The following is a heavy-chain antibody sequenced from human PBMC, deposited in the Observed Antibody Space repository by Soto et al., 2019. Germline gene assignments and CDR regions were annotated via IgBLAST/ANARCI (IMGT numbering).Heavy chain of an antibody. CDR3: ARGSSVWSGYFFDY. CDR1: GGSVSSGNFY. CDR2: IYYSGST. V-gene: IGHV4-61*01. D-gene: IGHD3-3*01. Sequence: SETLSLTCTVSGGSVSSGNFYWSWIRQPPGKGREWLGYIYYSGSTNYNPSLKSRVTISVDTSKNQFSLKLSSVTAADTAVYYCARGSSVWSGYFFDYWGQGTLVTVSS. J-gene: IGHJ4*02.